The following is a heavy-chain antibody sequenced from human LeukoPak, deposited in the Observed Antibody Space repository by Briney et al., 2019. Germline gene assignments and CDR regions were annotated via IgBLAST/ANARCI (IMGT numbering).Heavy chain of an antibody. V-gene: IGHV1-2*02. J-gene: IGHJ6*03. D-gene: IGHD2-15*01. Sequence: GASVIVSCKASGYTFTGYYMHWVRQAPGQGLEWMGWINPNSGGTNYVQKFQGRVTMTRDTSISTAYMELSRLRSDDTAVYYCARGHPWNRVAATLGGRYSMDVWGKGTTVTISS. CDR3: ARGHPWNRVAATLGGRYSMDV. CDR2: INPNSGGT. CDR1: GYTFTGYY.